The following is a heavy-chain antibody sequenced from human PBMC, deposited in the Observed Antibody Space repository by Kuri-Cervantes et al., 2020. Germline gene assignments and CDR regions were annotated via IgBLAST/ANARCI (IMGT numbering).Heavy chain of an antibody. Sequence: GGSLRLSCAASGFTFSSYAMSWVRQAPGKGLEWVSAISGSGGSTYYADSVKGRFTISRDNSKNTPYLQMNSLRAEDTAVYYCAKGVGYSYGYRLHYFDYWGQGTLVTVSS. CDR2: ISGSGGST. CDR1: GFTFSSYA. J-gene: IGHJ4*02. CDR3: AKGVGYSYGYRLHYFDY. V-gene: IGHV3-23*01. D-gene: IGHD5-18*01.